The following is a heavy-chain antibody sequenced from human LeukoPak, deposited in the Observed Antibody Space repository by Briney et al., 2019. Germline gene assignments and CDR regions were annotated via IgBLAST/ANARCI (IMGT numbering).Heavy chain of an antibody. J-gene: IGHJ5*02. CDR1: GGSISSSSYY. Sequence: PSETLSLTCTVSGGSISSSSYYWGWIRQPPGKGLEWIGSIYYSGSTYYNPSLKSRVTISVDTSKNQFSLKLSSVTAADTAVYYCARESILWFGDDISTAIFDWFDPWGQGTLVTVSS. CDR3: ARESILWFGDDISTAIFDWFDP. CDR2: IYYSGST. D-gene: IGHD3-10*01. V-gene: IGHV4-39*07.